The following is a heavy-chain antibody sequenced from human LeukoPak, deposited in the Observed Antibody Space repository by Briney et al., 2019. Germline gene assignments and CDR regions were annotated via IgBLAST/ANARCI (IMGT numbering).Heavy chain of an antibody. Sequence: SETLSLTCAVYGGSFSGYYWGWIRQPPGKGLEWIGEINHSGSTNYNPSLKSRVTISVDTSKNQFSLKLSSVTAADTAVYYCARARDGSSSWYVLLDPWGQGTLVTVSS. D-gene: IGHD6-13*01. J-gene: IGHJ5*02. V-gene: IGHV4-34*01. CDR1: GGSFSGYY. CDR2: INHSGST. CDR3: ARARDGSSSWYVLLDP.